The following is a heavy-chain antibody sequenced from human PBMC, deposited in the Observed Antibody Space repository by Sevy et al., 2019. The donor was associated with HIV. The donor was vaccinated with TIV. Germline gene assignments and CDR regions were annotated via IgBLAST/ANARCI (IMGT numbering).Heavy chain of an antibody. CDR1: GFTFDDYA. D-gene: IGHD3-10*01. CDR2: ISWNSGSI. CDR3: AKDMVRGALINYGMDV. J-gene: IGHJ6*02. V-gene: IGHV3-9*01. Sequence: SLRLSCAASGFTFDDYAMHWVRQAPGKGLEWVSGISWNSGSIGYADSVKGRFTISRDNAKNSLYLQMNSLRAEDTALYYCAKDMVRGALINYGMDVWGQGTTVTVSS.